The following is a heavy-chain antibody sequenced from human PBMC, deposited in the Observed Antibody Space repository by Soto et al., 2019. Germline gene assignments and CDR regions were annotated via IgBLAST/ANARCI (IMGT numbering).Heavy chain of an antibody. CDR2: TYYRSKWYN. D-gene: IGHD2-21*02. V-gene: IGHV6-1*01. CDR1: GDSVSSNSAA. CDR3: ARGGTVVTLGAFDI. Sequence: PSQTLSLTCAISGDSVSSNSAAWNWIRQSPSRGLEWLGRTYYRSKWYNDYAVSVKSRITINPDTSKNQFSLQLNSVTPEDTAVYYCARGGTVVTLGAFDIWGQGKMVTVSS. J-gene: IGHJ3*02.